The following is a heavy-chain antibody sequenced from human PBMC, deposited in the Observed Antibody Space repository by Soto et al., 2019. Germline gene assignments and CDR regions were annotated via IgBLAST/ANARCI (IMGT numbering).Heavy chain of an antibody. Sequence: PWRSLRLSCAACGFTFSNYGMHWFRQAPGKGLEWVAIRWHDGNNKDYADSVRGRFIISRDNSKNRLYLQMNSLRAEATAVYYCARDLVGASDSYGLDVWGQGTPVTVSS. D-gene: IGHD1-26*01. CDR2: RWHDGNNK. V-gene: IGHV3-33*01. CDR1: GFTFSNYG. CDR3: ARDLVGASDSYGLDV. J-gene: IGHJ6*02.